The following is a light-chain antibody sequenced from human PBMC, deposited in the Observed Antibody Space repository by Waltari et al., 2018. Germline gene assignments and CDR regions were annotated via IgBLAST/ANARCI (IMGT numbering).Light chain of an antibody. J-gene: IGLJ1*01. CDR1: NIESKR. Sequence: SYVLTQPPSVSVAPGETARLTCGGNNIESKRVHWYRQRPGQAPVLVSAYDSDRPSGIPDRLSGSNSGNTAALTISRVEAGDEADYYCQVWDANTDPGVFGTGTEVTVL. V-gene: IGLV3-21*01. CDR3: QVWDANTDPGV. CDR2: YDS.